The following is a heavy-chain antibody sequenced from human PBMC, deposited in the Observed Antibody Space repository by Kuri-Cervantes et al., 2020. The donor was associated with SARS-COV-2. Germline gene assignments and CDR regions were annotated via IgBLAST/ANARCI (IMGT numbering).Heavy chain of an antibody. CDR1: GYTFTGYY. V-gene: IGHV1-2*02. J-gene: IGHJ6*02. CDR3: ARGAIVLRTEFMDV. Sequence: ASVKVSCKASGYTFTGYYMHWVRQAPGQGLEWMGWINPNSGGTNYAQKFQGRVTMTRDTSISTAYMELSRLKSDDTAVYYCARGAIVLRTEFMDVWGQGTTVTVSS. CDR2: INPNSGGT. D-gene: IGHD2-8*01.